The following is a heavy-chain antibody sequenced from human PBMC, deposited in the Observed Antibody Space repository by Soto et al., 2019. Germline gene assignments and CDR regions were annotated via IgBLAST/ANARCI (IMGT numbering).Heavy chain of an antibody. CDR3: ARTRQYCTTAVCSSDYFDS. J-gene: IGHJ4*02. CDR2: VYSTGST. D-gene: IGHD2-8*01. Sequence: SETLSLTCTVSGGSINNYYWSWIRQPAGKGLEWIGRVYSTGSTTYNPSLKSRVTMSVDTSKKQFSLMLSSVTAADTAVYYCARTRQYCTTAVCSSDYFDSWGQGSLVTSPQ. V-gene: IGHV4-4*07. CDR1: GGSINNYY.